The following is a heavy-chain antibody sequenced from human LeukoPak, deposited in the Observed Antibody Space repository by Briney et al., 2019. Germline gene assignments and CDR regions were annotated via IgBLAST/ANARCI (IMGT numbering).Heavy chain of an antibody. CDR1: GFPFSSYE. CDR3: ARDPNVVIVSASCFDY. D-gene: IGHD2-15*01. V-gene: IGHV3-21*01. CDR2: NSTSSSYI. J-gene: IGHJ4*02. Sequence: KPGGPLRLSCAASGFPFSSYEMNWVRQAPGKGLEGVSSNSTSSSYIYYADSVKGRFTVSRDNAKNSVYLQMNSLRAEDTAVYYCARDPNVVIVSASCFDYWGQGTLVTVSS.